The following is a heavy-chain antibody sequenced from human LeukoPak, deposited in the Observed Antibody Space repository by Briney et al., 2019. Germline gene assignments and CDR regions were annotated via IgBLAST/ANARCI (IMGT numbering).Heavy chain of an antibody. V-gene: IGHV4-4*02. J-gene: IGHJ3*02. CDR1: GGSISSSNW. D-gene: IGHD6-13*01. Sequence: PSETLSLTCAVSGGSISSSNWWSWVRQPPGKGLEWIGEIYHSGSTNYNPSLKSRVTISIDKSKNQFSLKLSSVTAADTAVYYCARDRSSTWDPRRAFDIWGQGTMVTVSS. CDR3: ARDRSSTWDPRRAFDI. CDR2: IYHSGST.